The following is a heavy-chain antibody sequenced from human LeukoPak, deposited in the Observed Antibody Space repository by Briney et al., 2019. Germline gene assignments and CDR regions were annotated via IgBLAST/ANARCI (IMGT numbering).Heavy chain of an antibody. CDR2: ISSSSSYI. Sequence: GGSLRLSCAASGFTFSSYSMNWVRQAPGKGLEWVSSISSSSSYIYYADSVKGRFTISRDNAKNSLYLQMNSLRAEDTAVYYCASQVVPAANSVDYWGQGTLATVSS. J-gene: IGHJ4*02. D-gene: IGHD2-2*01. CDR1: GFTFSSYS. V-gene: IGHV3-21*01. CDR3: ASQVVPAANSVDY.